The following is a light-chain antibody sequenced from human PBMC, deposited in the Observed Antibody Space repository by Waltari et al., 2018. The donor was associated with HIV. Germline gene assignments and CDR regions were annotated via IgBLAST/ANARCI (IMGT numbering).Light chain of an antibody. CDR1: SSDVGGHNF. CDR2: DVS. Sequence: QSALTQPASVSGSPRQSITISCTGTSSDVGGHNFVSWYQLHPGKAPQLMIYDVSNRPSGISNRFSGSKSGNTASLTISGLQAEDEADYYCSSYTSSSTYIFGTGTKVTVL. CDR3: SSYTSSSTYI. J-gene: IGLJ1*01. V-gene: IGLV2-14*03.